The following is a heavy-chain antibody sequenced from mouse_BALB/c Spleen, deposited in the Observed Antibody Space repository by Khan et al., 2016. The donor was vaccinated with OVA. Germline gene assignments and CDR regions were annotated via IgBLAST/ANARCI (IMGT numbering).Heavy chain of an antibody. J-gene: IGHJ4*01. V-gene: IGHV9-3*02. Sequence: QIQLVPSGPELKKPGETVKISCKASGYTFTNYGMNWVKQSPGKGLKWMGWINTNTGEPTYAEEFKGRFAFSLETSASTAYLQINNIKNEDAATEFCARSRWLLPPIDYWGQGTSVTVSS. CDR3: ARSRWLLPPIDY. CDR2: INTNTGEP. CDR1: GYTFTNYG. D-gene: IGHD2-3*01.